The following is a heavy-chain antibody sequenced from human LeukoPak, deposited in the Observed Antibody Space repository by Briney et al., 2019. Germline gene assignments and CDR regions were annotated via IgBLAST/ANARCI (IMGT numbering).Heavy chain of an antibody. D-gene: IGHD4/OR15-4a*01. V-gene: IGHV3-53*01. CDR1: GFTVSSNS. CDR3: ARRAGAYSHPYDY. Sequence: GGSLRLSCAASGFTVSSNSMSWVRQAPGKGLERVSFIYSDNTHYSDTVTGRFTISRDNSKNTLYLQMNSLRAEDTAVYYCARRAGAYSHPYDYWGQGTLVTVSS. J-gene: IGHJ4*02. CDR2: IYSDNT.